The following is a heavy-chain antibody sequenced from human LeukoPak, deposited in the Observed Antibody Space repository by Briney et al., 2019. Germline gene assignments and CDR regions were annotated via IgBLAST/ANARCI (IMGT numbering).Heavy chain of an antibody. Sequence: GRSLRLSCAASGFTFSSYVMHWVRQAPGKGLEWVAVISYDGSNKYYADSVKGRFTISRDNSKNTLYLQMNSLRAEDTAVYYCAKGIAVAGGYFDYWGQGTLVTVSS. J-gene: IGHJ4*02. CDR2: ISYDGSNK. V-gene: IGHV3-30*18. D-gene: IGHD6-19*01. CDR1: GFTFSSYV. CDR3: AKGIAVAGGYFDY.